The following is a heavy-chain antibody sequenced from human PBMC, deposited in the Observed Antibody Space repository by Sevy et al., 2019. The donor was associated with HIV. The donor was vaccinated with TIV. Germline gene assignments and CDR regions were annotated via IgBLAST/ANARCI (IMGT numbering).Heavy chain of an antibody. CDR1: GFTFSSHA. V-gene: IGHV3-30*14. D-gene: IGHD6-19*01. CDR2: ISYDGVIK. Sequence: GGSLRLSCAASGFTFSSHAMHWVRQAPGKGLEWVALISYDGVIKYYAESVKGRFTISRDNSKNTLYLQMNSLRADDTAVSYCAREAGYSTGWSPGNSWGQGTLVTVSS. J-gene: IGHJ4*02. CDR3: AREAGYSTGWSPGNS.